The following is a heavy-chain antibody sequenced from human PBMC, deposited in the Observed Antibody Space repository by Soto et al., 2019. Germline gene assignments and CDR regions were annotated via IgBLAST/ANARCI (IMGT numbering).Heavy chain of an antibody. CDR3: VKEGQRYYYDSSGPTAWYTHS. Sequence: PGGYLGLCCAASGVTFSIYAMHWVRQAPGKGLEYVSAISSNGGSTYYADSVKGRFTISRDNSKNTLYLQMSSLRAEDTAVYYCVKEGQRYYYDSSGPTAWYTHSRGQATLVTV. J-gene: IGHJ5*01. CDR1: GVTFSIYA. V-gene: IGHV3-64D*06. CDR2: ISSNGGST. D-gene: IGHD3-22*01.